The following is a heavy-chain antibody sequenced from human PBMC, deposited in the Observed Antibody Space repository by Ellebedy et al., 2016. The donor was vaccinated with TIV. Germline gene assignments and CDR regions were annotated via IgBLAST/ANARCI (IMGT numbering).Heavy chain of an antibody. CDR1: GYSFPTYF. Sequence: AASVKVSCKASGYSFPTYFMHWVRQAPGQGLEWMGLINPSGGSTKYAQKFQDRVTLTRDTSANTVYMELSSLRFEDTAVYYCARLVTGPQWFFDLWGRGTLVTVSS. CDR2: INPSGGST. V-gene: IGHV1-46*01. J-gene: IGHJ2*01. D-gene: IGHD2-21*02. CDR3: ARLVTGPQWFFDL.